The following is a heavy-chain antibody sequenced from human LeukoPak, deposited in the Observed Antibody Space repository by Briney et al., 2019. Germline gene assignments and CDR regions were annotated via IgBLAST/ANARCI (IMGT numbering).Heavy chain of an antibody. CDR2: MYYRGST. D-gene: IGHD6-13*01. CDR3: ARTAAAGTLYYYYYMDV. V-gene: IGHV4-39*07. CDR1: GGSISSSSHY. Sequence: SETLSLTCTVSGGSISSSSHYWGWIRQPPGKGLEWIGSMYYRGSTYHNPSLKSRVTISVDTSKNQFSLKPSSVTAADTAVYYCARTAAAGTLYYYYYMDVWGKGTTVTVPS. J-gene: IGHJ6*03.